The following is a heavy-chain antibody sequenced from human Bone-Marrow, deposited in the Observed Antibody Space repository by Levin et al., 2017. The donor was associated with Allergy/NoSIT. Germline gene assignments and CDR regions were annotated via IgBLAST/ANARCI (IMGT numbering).Heavy chain of an antibody. D-gene: IGHD4-17*01. V-gene: IGHV3-23*01. CDR1: GFSFRSYA. Sequence: GESLKISCAASGFSFRSYAMAWVRQAPGKGLEWVSALSGTGAGSVYADSVKGRFTISRDNSKNTLYLQLNGLRAEDTAIYYCAKSHGDYVYYFDSWGLGTLVLDSS. J-gene: IGHJ4*02. CDR3: AKSHGDYVYYFDS. CDR2: LSGTGAGS.